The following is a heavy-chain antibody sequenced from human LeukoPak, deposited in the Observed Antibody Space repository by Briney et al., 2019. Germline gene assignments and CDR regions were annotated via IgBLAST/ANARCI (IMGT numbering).Heavy chain of an antibody. CDR2: INHSESA. V-gene: IGHV4-34*01. Sequence: SETLSLTCAVYGGSFSGYYWSWIRQPPGKGLEWIGEINHSESANYNPSLKSRITISVDTSKNQFSLKLSSVTAADTAVYYCARAWYYYVSRTPGYRRFDPSGQGTLVTVSS. CDR3: ARAWYYYVSRTPGYRRFDP. CDR1: GGSFSGYY. J-gene: IGHJ5*02. D-gene: IGHD3-22*01.